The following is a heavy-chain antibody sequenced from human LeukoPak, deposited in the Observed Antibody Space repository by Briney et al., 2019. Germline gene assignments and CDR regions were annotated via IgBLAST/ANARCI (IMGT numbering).Heavy chain of an antibody. V-gene: IGHV1-18*01. D-gene: IGHD2-2*02. Sequence: GASVKVSCKASGYTFTSYGISWVRQAPGQGLEWMGWISAYNGNTNYAQKLQGRVTMTTDTSTSTAYMELRSLRSDDTAVYYCARDLSLGYCSSTSCHKYYSYGMDVWGQGTTVTVSS. J-gene: IGHJ6*02. CDR3: ARDLSLGYCSSTSCHKYYSYGMDV. CDR2: ISAYNGNT. CDR1: GYTFTSYG.